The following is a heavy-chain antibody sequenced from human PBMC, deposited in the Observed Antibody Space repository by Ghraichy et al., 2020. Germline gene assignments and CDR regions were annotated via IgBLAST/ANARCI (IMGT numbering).Heavy chain of an antibody. CDR1: GGSFSGYY. Sequence: SETLSLTCAVYGGSFSGYYWSWIRQPPGKGLEWIGEINHSGSTNYNPSLKSRVTISVDTSKNQFSLKLSSVTAADTAVYYCARDLRMRRAVLLGRNWFDPWGQGTLVTVSS. CDR2: INHSGST. D-gene: IGHD2-15*01. V-gene: IGHV4-34*01. CDR3: ARDLRMRRAVLLGRNWFDP. J-gene: IGHJ5*02.